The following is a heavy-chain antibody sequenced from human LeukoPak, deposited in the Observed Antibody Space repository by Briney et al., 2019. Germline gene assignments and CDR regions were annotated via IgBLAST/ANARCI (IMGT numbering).Heavy chain of an antibody. CDR1: GFIFSSYG. J-gene: IGHJ4*02. V-gene: IGHV3-30*18. D-gene: IGHD5-24*01. CDR2: ISYDGSNK. Sequence: GGSLRLSCAASGFIFSSYGMHWVRQAPGKGLEWVAVISYDGSNKYYADSVKGRFTISRDNSKNTLYLQMYSLRAEDTAVYYCAKESEMATIWPTYFDYWGQGTLVTVSS. CDR3: AKESEMATIWPTYFDY.